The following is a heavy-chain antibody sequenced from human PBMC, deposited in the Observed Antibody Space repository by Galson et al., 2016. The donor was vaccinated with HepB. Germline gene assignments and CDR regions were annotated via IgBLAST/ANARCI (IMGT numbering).Heavy chain of an antibody. CDR1: GYRFPTYG. CDR2: ISAHSGNT. Sequence: SVKVSCKASGYRFPTYGISWVRQAPGQGLEWLGWISAHSGNTIYAQKFQDRVTMTRDTSASTVYMDLRSLRSDDTAVYYCARDVQFRFDYWGQGTLVTVSS. J-gene: IGHJ4*02. CDR3: ARDVQFRFDY. D-gene: IGHD4-11*01. V-gene: IGHV1-18*04.